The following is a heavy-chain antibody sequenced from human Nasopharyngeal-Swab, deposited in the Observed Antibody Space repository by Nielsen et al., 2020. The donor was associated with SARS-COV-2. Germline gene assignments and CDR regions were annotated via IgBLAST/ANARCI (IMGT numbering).Heavy chain of an antibody. J-gene: IGHJ4*02. CDR2: INPDSGDT. Sequence: ASVKVSCKTSGYTFTDYYIHWLRQVPGQGLEWVGCINPDSGDTRYAQKLQGRVTVTRDRSRSTAYIELSRLRSDDTAVYYCARDYYDNYDSDYWGQGTLVTVSS. CDR3: ARDYYDNYDSDY. CDR1: GYTFTDYY. D-gene: IGHD3-22*01. V-gene: IGHV1-2*02.